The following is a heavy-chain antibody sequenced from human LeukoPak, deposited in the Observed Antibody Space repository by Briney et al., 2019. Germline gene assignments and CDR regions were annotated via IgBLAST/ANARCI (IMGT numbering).Heavy chain of an antibody. CDR2: INTRGGST. Sequence: ASVKVSCKASGYTFTSYYIHWMRQAPGQGLEWMGIINTRGGSTSYAQKFQGRVTMTRDTFTSTVYMELSSLTSEDTAVYYCAREAITIFGLVRTQTTKGPHRFDPWGQGTLVTVSS. CDR3: AREAITIFGLVRTQTTKGPHRFDP. V-gene: IGHV1-46*01. D-gene: IGHD3-3*01. CDR1: GYTFTSYY. J-gene: IGHJ5*02.